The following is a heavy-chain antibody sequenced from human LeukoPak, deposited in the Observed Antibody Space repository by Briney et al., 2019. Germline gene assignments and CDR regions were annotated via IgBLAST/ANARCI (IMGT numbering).Heavy chain of an antibody. D-gene: IGHD3-16*02. CDR2: INPNSGGT. CDR3: ARDSGYYDYVWGSYRPFAP. CDR1: GYTFTGYY. J-gene: IGHJ5*02. V-gene: IGHV1-2*02. Sequence: GASVKVSCKASGYTFTGYYMHWVRQAPGQGLEWMGWINPNSGGTNYAQKFQGRVTMTRDTSISTAYMELSRLRSDDTAVYYCARDSGYYDYVWGSYRPFAPWGQGTLVTVSS.